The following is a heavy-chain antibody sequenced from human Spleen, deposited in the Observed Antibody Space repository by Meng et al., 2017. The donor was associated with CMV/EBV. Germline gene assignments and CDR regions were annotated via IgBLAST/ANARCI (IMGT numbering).Heavy chain of an antibody. CDR2: IIPSSGET. Sequence: ASVKVSCKASGYTFTGYHIHWVRQAPGQGLEWMGWIIPSSGETHYSQKFRGKVTMPRDTSISTAYLDLSGLTSDATAVYFCARGVQYYSFAFDIWGQGTMVTVSS. D-gene: IGHD2/OR15-2a*01. J-gene: IGHJ3*02. V-gene: IGHV1-2*02. CDR3: ARGVQYYSFAFDI. CDR1: GYTFTGYH.